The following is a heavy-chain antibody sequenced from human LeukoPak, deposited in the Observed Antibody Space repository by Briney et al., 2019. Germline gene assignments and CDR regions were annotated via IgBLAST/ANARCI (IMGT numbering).Heavy chain of an antibody. J-gene: IGHJ4*02. CDR3: ARDRSYYDSSGYCFDY. Sequence: KPSETLSLTCTVSGGSISSYYWSWIRQPPGKGLEWIGYIYYSGSTNYNPSLKSRVTISVDTSKNQFSLKLSSVTAADTAVYYCARDRSYYDSSGYCFDYWGQGTLVTVSS. CDR1: GGSISSYY. CDR2: IYYSGST. V-gene: IGHV4-59*01. D-gene: IGHD3-22*01.